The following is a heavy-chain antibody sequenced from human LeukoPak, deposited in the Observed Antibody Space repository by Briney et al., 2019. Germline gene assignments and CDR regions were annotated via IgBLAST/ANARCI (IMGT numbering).Heavy chain of an antibody. CDR1: GFTFGDYA. D-gene: IGHD5-18*01. CDR3: ENDRGGYSYAADY. Sequence: GGSLRLSCAASGFTFGDYAMPWVRQAPGKGLEWVSLISWDGGSTYYADSVKGRFTISRDNSKNSLYLQMNSLTTEDTALYYCENDRGGYSYAADYWGQGTLVTVSS. CDR2: ISWDGGST. V-gene: IGHV3-43*02. J-gene: IGHJ4*02.